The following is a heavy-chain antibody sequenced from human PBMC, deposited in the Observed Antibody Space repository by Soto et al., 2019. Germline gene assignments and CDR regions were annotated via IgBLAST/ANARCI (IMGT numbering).Heavy chain of an antibody. V-gene: IGHV4-31*03. J-gene: IGHJ4*02. D-gene: IGHD1-1*01. Sequence: QVQLQESGPGLVKPSQTLSLTCTVSGGSISSGGTGSYWTWIRQLPGKGLEWFGYIYYTGNTYYNPSLKSRPTISIDTSENQVSLKLTSVTAADTAVYFCASGHDAYKVRYWGQGTLVTVSS. CDR2: IYYTGNT. CDR1: GGSISSGGTGSY. CDR3: ASGHDAYKVRY.